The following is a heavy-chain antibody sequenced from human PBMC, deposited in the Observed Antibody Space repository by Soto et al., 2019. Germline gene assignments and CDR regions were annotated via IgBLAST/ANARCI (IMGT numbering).Heavy chain of an antibody. CDR2: IYYSGST. Sequence: GRIRQPPGKGLEWIGSIYYSGSTYYNPSLKSRVTISVDTSKNQFSLKLSSVTAADTAVYYCARPGLSLGNYDFWSGYASNYYYYGMDVWGHGTTVTVCS. D-gene: IGHD3-3*01. V-gene: IGHV4-39*01. J-gene: IGHJ6*02. CDR3: ARPGLSLGNYDFWSGYASNYYYYGMDV.